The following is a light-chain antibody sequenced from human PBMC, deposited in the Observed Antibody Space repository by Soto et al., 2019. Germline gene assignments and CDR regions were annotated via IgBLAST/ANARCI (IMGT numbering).Light chain of an antibody. CDR3: QQCNNWPLT. J-gene: IGKJ4*01. CDR1: QSISSY. CDR2: DAS. V-gene: IGKV3-11*01. Sequence: EIVLTQSPATLSLSPGERATLSCRASQSISSYLAWYQQKPGQAPRLLISDASNRATGIPARFSGSGSGTDFNLTISSLEPDDCAVYYCQQCNNWPLTFGGGTKVEIK.